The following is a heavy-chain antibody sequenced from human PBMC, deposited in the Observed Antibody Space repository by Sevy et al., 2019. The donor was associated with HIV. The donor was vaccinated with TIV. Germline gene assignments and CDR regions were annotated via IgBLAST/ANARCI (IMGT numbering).Heavy chain of an antibody. D-gene: IGHD3-16*02. J-gene: IGHJ5*02. CDR3: TTTPPEYDYIWGSYRDPWFDP. CDR1: GFTFSNAW. CDR2: IKSKTDGGTT. V-gene: IGHV3-15*01. Sequence: GGSLRLSCAASGFTFSNAWMSWVRQAPGKGLEWVGRIKSKTDGGTTDYAAPGKGKFTISRDDSKNTLYLEMNSLKTEDTAVYYCTTTPPEYDYIWGSYRDPWFDPWGQGTLVTVSS.